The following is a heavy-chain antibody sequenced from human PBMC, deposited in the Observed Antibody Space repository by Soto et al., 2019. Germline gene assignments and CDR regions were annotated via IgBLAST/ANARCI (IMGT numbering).Heavy chain of an antibody. CDR3: AASTAVPYYYDSSGYYLGY. CDR2: IVIGSGNT. V-gene: IGHV1-58*01. Sequence: SVKVSCKASGFTFTSSAVQWVRQARGQRLEWIGWIVIGSGNTNYAQKFQERVTITRDMSTSTAYMELSSLRSEDTAVYYCAASTAVPYYYDSSGYYLGYWGQGTLVTVSS. CDR1: GFTFTSSA. D-gene: IGHD3-22*01. J-gene: IGHJ4*02.